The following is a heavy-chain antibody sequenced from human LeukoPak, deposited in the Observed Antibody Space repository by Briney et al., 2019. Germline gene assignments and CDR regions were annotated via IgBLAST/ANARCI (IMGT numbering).Heavy chain of an antibody. Sequence: KPSETLSLTCAVYGGSFSGYYWSWIRQPPGKGLEWIGEINHSGSTNYNPSLKSRVTISVDTSKNQFSLKLSSVTAADTAVYYCARGTKWEPLAAFDYWGQGTLVTVSS. CDR3: ARGTKWEPLAAFDY. V-gene: IGHV4-34*01. CDR2: INHSGST. CDR1: GGSFSGYY. D-gene: IGHD1-26*01. J-gene: IGHJ4*02.